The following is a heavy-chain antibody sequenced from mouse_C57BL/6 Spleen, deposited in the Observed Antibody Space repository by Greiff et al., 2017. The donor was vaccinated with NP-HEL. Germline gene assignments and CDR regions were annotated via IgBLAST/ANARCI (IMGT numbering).Heavy chain of an antibody. CDR2: INPNNGGT. Sequence: VQLKQSGPELVKPGASVKISCKASGYTFTDYYMNWVKQSHGKSLEWIGDINPNNGGTSYNQKFKGKATLTVDKSSSTAYMELRSLTSEDSAVYYCARSRGSSYAWFAYWGQGTLVTVSA. J-gene: IGHJ3*01. CDR1: GYTFTDYY. CDR3: ARSRGSSYAWFAY. V-gene: IGHV1-26*01. D-gene: IGHD1-1*01.